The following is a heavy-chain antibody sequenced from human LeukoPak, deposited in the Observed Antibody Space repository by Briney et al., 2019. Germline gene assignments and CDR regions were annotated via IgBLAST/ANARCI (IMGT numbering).Heavy chain of an antibody. CDR1: GFTFDDYA. D-gene: IGHD6-6*01. V-gene: IGHV3-30*04. Sequence: PGGSLRLSCAASGFTFDDYAMHWVRQAPGKGLEWVAVISYDGSNKYYADSVKGRFTISRDNSKNTLYLQMNSLRAEDTAVYYCAKDSSIAATFDYWGQGTLVTVSS. J-gene: IGHJ4*02. CDR3: AKDSSIAATFDY. CDR2: ISYDGSNK.